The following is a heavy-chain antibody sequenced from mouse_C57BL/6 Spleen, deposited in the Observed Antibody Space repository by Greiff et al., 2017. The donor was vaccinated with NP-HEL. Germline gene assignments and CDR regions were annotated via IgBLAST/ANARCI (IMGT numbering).Heavy chain of an antibody. Sequence: QVQLQQSGPELVKPGASVKISCKASGYAFSSSWMNWVKQRPGKGLEWIGRIYPGDGDTNYNGKFTGKATLTAAKSSSTAYMQLSSLTSEDSAVYFCASLHYYGSSYDWYFDVWGTGTTVTVSS. CDR3: ASLHYYGSSYDWYFDV. CDR1: GYAFSSSW. J-gene: IGHJ1*03. V-gene: IGHV1-82*01. D-gene: IGHD1-1*01. CDR2: IYPGDGDT.